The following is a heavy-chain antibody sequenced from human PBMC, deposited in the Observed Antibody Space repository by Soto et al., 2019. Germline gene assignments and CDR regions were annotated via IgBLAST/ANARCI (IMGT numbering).Heavy chain of an antibody. Sequence: SVKVSCKASGGTFSSYAISWVRQAPGQGLEWMGGIIPIFGTANYAQKFQGRVTITADKSTSTAYMELSSLRSEDTAVYYCARTRYSNRYYYGMDVWGQGTTVTVSS. J-gene: IGHJ6*02. D-gene: IGHD4-4*01. CDR3: ARTRYSNRYYYGMDV. CDR2: IIPIFGTA. CDR1: GGTFSSYA. V-gene: IGHV1-69*06.